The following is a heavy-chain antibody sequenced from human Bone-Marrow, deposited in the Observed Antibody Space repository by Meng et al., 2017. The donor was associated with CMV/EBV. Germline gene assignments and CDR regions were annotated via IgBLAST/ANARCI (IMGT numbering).Heavy chain of an antibody. V-gene: IGHV4-31*03. CDR2: IYYSGST. D-gene: IGHD3-3*01. J-gene: IGHJ5*02. CDR1: GGSISSGGYY. Sequence: SETLSLTCTVSGGSISSGGYYWSWIRQHPGKGLEWIGYIYYSGSTYYNPSLKSRVTISVDTSKNQFSLKLSSVTAADTAVYYCARDLKDVWSGYFQGAWFDPWGQGTLVTVSS. CDR3: ARDLKDVWSGYFQGAWFDP.